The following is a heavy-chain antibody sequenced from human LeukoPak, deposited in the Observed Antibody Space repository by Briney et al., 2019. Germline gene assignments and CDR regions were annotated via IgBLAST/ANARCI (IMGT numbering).Heavy chain of an antibody. CDR2: IYYSGST. CDR3: ASTGYSGYHNRYYFDY. Sequence: SETLSLTCTVSGGSISSYYWSWIRQPPGKGLEWIGYIYYSGSTNYNPSLKSRVTISVDTSKNQFSLKLSSVTAADTAVYYCASTGYSGYHNRYYFDYWGQGTLVTVSS. D-gene: IGHD5-12*01. V-gene: IGHV4-59*12. CDR1: GGSISSYY. J-gene: IGHJ4*02.